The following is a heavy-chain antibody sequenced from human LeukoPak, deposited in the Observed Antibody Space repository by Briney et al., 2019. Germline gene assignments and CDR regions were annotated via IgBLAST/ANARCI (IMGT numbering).Heavy chain of an antibody. D-gene: IGHD5-18*01. CDR1: GFTFTTYW. Sequence: GGSLRLSCAASGFTFTTYWMSWVRQAPGKGLEWVAFIRYNGNNKYYADSVKGRFTISRDNSKNTLFLQMNSLRAEDTAVYYCAKEASRGSSFAYTPIEKPYYLDYWGQGTLVTVSS. V-gene: IGHV3-30*02. J-gene: IGHJ4*02. CDR2: IRYNGNNK. CDR3: AKEASRGSSFAYTPIEKPYYLDY.